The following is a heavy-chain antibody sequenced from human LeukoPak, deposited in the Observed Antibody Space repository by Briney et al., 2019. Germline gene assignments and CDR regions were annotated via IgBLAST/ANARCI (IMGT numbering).Heavy chain of an antibody. CDR2: ISYDGSNK. D-gene: IGHD4-23*01. CDR3: AKDLCSTVVTPLCWYFDL. Sequence: GGSLRLSCAASGFTFSSYGMHWVRQAPGKGLEWVAVISYDGSNKYYADSVKGRFTISRDNSKNTLYLQMNSLRAEDTAVYYCAKDLCSTVVTPLCWYFDLWGRGTLVTVSS. J-gene: IGHJ2*01. CDR1: GFTFSSYG. V-gene: IGHV3-30*18.